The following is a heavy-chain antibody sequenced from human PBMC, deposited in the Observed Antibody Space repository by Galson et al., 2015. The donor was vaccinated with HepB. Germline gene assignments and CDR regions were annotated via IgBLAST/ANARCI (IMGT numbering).Heavy chain of an antibody. V-gene: IGHV3-33*01. CDR1: GFMFKSHG. Sequence: SLRLSCATSGFMFKSHGMHWVRQAPGKGLEWVAVIWHDGGSIYYAASVQGRFTISRDNSRNTLFLQMNNLRAEDTAVYYCARENWGTSYFGLDVWGQGTTVTVSS. J-gene: IGHJ6*02. CDR3: ARENWGTSYFGLDV. CDR2: IWHDGGSI. D-gene: IGHD3-16*01.